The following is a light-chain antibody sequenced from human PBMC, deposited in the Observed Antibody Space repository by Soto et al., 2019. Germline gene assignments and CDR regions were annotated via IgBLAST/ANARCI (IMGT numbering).Light chain of an antibody. CDR2: EVS. J-gene: IGLJ1*01. CDR1: SSDVGGYNY. V-gene: IGLV2-14*01. CDR3: SSYTSSSTYV. Sequence: QSVLTQPASVSGSPGQPITISRTGTSSDVGGYNYVSWYQQHPGKAPKLMIYEVSNRPSGVSNRFSGSKSGNTASLTISGLQAEDEADYYCSSYTSSSTYVFGTGTKVTVL.